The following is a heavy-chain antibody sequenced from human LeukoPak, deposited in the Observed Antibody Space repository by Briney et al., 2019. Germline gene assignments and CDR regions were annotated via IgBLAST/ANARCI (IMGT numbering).Heavy chain of an antibody. V-gene: IGHV4-38-2*02. J-gene: IGHJ4*02. CDR3: ARVPYDSSSN. CDR1: GYSISSGCY. CDR2: IYHSGST. D-gene: IGHD3-22*01. Sequence: SQTLSLTCTVSGYSISSGCYGGCSRQPPGKGLWWNGSIYHSGSTYYSPSLKSQVNISVDTSKNQFSLKLSSVTAADTAVYYCARVPYDSSSNWGQGTLVTVSS.